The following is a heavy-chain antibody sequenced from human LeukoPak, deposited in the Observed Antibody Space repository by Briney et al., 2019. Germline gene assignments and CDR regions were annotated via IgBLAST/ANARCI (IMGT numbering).Heavy chain of an antibody. D-gene: IGHD6-13*01. Sequence: GGSLRLSCAASGFTVSSNYMSWVRQAPGKGLEWVSVIYSGGDTYYADSVEGRFTISRDNSKNTLYLQMNSLRAEDTAVYYCTLVPPDPWGQGTLVTVSS. V-gene: IGHV3-66*01. CDR3: TLVPPDP. CDR2: IYSGGDT. J-gene: IGHJ5*02. CDR1: GFTVSSNY.